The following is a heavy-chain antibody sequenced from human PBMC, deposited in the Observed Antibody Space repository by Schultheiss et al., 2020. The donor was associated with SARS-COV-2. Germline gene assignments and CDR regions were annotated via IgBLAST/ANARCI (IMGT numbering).Heavy chain of an antibody. D-gene: IGHD3-10*01. J-gene: IGHJ4*03. CDR1: GFSLSTSGMR. Sequence: SGPTLVKPTQTLTLTCTFSGFSLSTSGMRVSWIRQPPGKALEWLARIDWDDDKFYSTSLKTRLTISKDTSKNQVVLTMTNMDPVDTATYYCGRPRGGYFDYWVHGVLVTVSS. CDR3: GRPRGGYFDY. CDR2: IDWDDDK. V-gene: IGHV2-70*04.